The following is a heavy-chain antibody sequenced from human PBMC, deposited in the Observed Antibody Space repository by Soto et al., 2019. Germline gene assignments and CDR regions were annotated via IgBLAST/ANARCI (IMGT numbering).Heavy chain of an antibody. J-gene: IGHJ1*01. CDR1: GGSVSRGSYY. D-gene: IGHD6-25*01. Sequence: SEALSLPWSVSGGSVSRGSYYGSWIRLPPGKGLEWIGYIYYSRSTNYNPSLKSRVTISVDTSKNQFSLKLTSVTAADTAVYYCAIDEGDGYNHDVPSYWGQGSLVLVSS. CDR2: IYYSRST. CDR3: AIDEGDGYNHDVPSY. V-gene: IGHV4-61*01.